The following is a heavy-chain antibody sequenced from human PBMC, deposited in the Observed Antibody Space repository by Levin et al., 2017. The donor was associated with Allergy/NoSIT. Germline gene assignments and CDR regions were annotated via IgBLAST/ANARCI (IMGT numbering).Heavy chain of an antibody. CDR3: AKDLSSSRPKTGLDY. D-gene: IGHD6-13*01. J-gene: IGHJ4*01. CDR1: GFTFSSYA. Sequence: LSLTCAASGFTFSSYAMSWVRQAPGKGLEWVSGISGSGGSTYYADSVKGRFTISRDNSKNTLYLQMNSLRAEDTAVYYCAKDLSSSRPKTGLDYWGQESWSPSPQ. CDR2: ISGSGGST. V-gene: IGHV3-23*01.